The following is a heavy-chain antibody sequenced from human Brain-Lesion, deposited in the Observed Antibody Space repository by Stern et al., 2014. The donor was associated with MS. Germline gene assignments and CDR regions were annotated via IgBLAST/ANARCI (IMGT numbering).Heavy chain of an antibody. CDR2: IYYSGNT. V-gene: IGHV4-39*01. Sequence: VQLVESGPGLVKPSETLSLTCTVAGGSVSSTSYAWAWIRQPPGKGLEWIGTIYYSGNTYYSPSLKSRLTIYLDTSKKQFSLQLSSVTAADTAVYYCAGEEDIRYCSGGSCTGNWFDPWGQGTLVTVSS. J-gene: IGHJ5*02. CDR3: AGEEDIRYCSGGSCTGNWFDP. CDR1: GGSVSSTSYA. D-gene: IGHD2-15*01.